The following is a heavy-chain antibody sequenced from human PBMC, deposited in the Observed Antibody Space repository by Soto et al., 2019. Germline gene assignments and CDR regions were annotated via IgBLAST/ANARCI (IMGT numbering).Heavy chain of an antibody. J-gene: IGHJ4*02. CDR2: IHYSGTT. CDR3: ARECEHLYFDY. Sequence: PSQTLSLTCTVSGGSVSSTSYYWTRIRQPPGKGLEWIGYIHYSGTTNYNPSLQSRVTRSVDRSKDHFSLELTSVTAADTAVYYCARECEHLYFDYWGQGALVTVSS. V-gene: IGHV4-61*01. CDR1: GGSVSSTSYY.